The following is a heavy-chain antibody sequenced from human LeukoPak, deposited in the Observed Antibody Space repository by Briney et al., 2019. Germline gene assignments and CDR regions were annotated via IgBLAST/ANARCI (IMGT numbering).Heavy chain of an antibody. Sequence: PSETLSLTCTVSGGSISSSSYFWGWIRQPPGKGLESIGNIYFSGSTYYNPPLKSRVTISVDTSKNQFSLKLSSVTAADTAVYFCARHGSGNDYFDYWGQGTLVTVSS. J-gene: IGHJ4*02. CDR1: GGSISSSSYF. CDR2: IYFSGST. D-gene: IGHD3-10*01. V-gene: IGHV4-39*01. CDR3: ARHGSGNDYFDY.